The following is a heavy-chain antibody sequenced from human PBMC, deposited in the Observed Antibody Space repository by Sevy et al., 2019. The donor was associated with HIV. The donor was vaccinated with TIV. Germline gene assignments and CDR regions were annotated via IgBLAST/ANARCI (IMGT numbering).Heavy chain of an antibody. V-gene: IGHV4-34*01. CDR3: ARWRGTRVTMIVVVVTGYFDN. CDR2: INHSGST. J-gene: IGHJ4*02. D-gene: IGHD3-22*01. CDR1: GGSFSDYS. Sequence: SETLSLTCGVYGGSFSDYSWSWIRQPPGKGLEWIGEINHSGSTSYNPSLKSRITISIDMSKNQFSLRLSSVTAADTAVYYCARWRGTRVTMIVVVVTGYFDNWGQGTLVTVSS.